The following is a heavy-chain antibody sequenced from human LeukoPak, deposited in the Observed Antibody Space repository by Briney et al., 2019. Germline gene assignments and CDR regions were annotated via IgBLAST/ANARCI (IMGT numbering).Heavy chain of an antibody. CDR2: ISYDGSNK. CDR1: GFTFSSYG. Sequence: PGRSLRLSCAASGFTFSSYGMHWVRQAPGKGLEWVAVISYDGSNKYYADSVKGRFTISRDNSKNTLYLQMNSLRAEDTAVYYCAKDPSGVYDSSGYYYGRWALDIWGQGTMVTVSS. CDR3: AKDPSGVYDSSGYYYGRWALDI. V-gene: IGHV3-30*18. J-gene: IGHJ3*02. D-gene: IGHD3-22*01.